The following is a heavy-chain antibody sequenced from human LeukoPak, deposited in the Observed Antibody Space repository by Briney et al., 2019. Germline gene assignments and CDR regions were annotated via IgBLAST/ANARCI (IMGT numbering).Heavy chain of an antibody. CDR1: GFTFSSYG. V-gene: IGHV3-30*18. Sequence: GGSLRLSCAASGFTFSSYGMHWVRQAPGKGLEWVAVISYDGSNKYYADSVKGRFTISRDNSKNTLYLRMNSLRAEDTAVYYCAKDPIPWQKLPHWFDPWGQGTLVTVSS. J-gene: IGHJ5*02. D-gene: IGHD4-11*01. CDR2: ISYDGSNK. CDR3: AKDPIPWQKLPHWFDP.